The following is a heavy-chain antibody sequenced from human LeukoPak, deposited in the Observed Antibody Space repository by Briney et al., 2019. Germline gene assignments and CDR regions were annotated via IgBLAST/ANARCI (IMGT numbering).Heavy chain of an antibody. J-gene: IGHJ4*02. CDR3: ARVTSGSQFNDY. CDR2: IYYSGST. D-gene: IGHD3-10*01. CDR1: GGSIISSSYY. Sequence: PSETLSLTCTVSGGSIISSSYYWGWIRQPPGKGLDWIGSIYYSGSTNYNPSLKSRVTISVDTSKNQFSLKLSSVTAADTAVYYCARVTSGSQFNDYWGQGTLVTVSS. V-gene: IGHV4-39*07.